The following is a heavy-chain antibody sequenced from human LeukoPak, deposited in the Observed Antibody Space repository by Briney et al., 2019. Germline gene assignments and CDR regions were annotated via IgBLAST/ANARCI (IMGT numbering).Heavy chain of an antibody. Sequence: SETLSLTCAVYGGSFSGYYWSWIRQPPGKGLEWIGEINHSGSTNYNPSLKSRVTISVDTSKNQFSLKLSSVTAADTAVYYCARWAALGYCSSTSCYRRGYYYYGMDVWGQGTTVTVSS. J-gene: IGHJ6*02. CDR3: ARWAALGYCSSTSCYRRGYYYYGMDV. V-gene: IGHV4-34*01. D-gene: IGHD2-2*02. CDR2: INHSGST. CDR1: GGSFSGYY.